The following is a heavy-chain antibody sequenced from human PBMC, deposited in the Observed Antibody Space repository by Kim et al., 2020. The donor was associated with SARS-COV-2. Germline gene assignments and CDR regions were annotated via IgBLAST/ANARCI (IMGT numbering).Heavy chain of an antibody. CDR1: GGSFTGYC. V-gene: IGHV4-34*01. CDR2: INQSGST. J-gene: IGHJ6*03. D-gene: IGHD3-10*01. CDR3: ARGQPALLNGLGSYSLYY. Sequence: SETLSLTCAVYGGSFTGYCWSWIRQFPGRGLEWIGEINQSGSTNYNPSHKSRLSISIKTSTKQFSLKLSSVTAADTAVYFCARGQPALLNGLGSYSLYY.